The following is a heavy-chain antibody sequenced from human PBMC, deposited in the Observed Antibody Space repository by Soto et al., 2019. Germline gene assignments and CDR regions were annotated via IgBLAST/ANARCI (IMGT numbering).Heavy chain of an antibody. CDR1: GFTFTNYT. D-gene: IGHD3-10*01. J-gene: IGHJ4*02. CDR3: AGRSGSSDY. Sequence: QVQLVESGGGVVQPGRSLRLSCAASGFTFTNYTMHWVRQAPGTGLEWVALISYDEIDKYYADAVKGRFTISRDNSKNTLYLQMDSLRAEDTAVYYCAGRSGSSDYWGRGTLVTVSS. CDR2: ISYDEIDK. V-gene: IGHV3-30*04.